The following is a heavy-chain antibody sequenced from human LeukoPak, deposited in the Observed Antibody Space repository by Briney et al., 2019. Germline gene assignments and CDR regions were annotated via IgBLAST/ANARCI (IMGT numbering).Heavy chain of an antibody. CDR3: ARDLEGRYCSSTSCTTIDYFDY. CDR1: GFTFSSYS. CDR2: ISSSSSYI. D-gene: IGHD2-2*01. J-gene: IGHJ4*02. Sequence: GGSLRLSCAASGFTFSSYSMNWVRQAPGKGLEWVSSISSSSSYIYYADSVKGRFTISRDNAKNSLYLQMNSLRAEDTAVYYCARDLEGRYCSSTSCTTIDYFDYWGQGTLVTVSS. V-gene: IGHV3-21*01.